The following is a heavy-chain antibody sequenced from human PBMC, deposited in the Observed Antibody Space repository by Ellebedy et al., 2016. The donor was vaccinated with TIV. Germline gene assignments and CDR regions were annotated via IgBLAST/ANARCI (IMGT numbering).Heavy chain of an antibody. CDR1: GGSINTYY. CDR2: TYYNGRT. J-gene: IGHJ4*02. V-gene: IGHV4-59*01. D-gene: IGHD1-26*01. CDR3: ARSVGATDY. Sequence: SETLSLXXSVSGGSINTYYSTWIRQSPGKGLEWIGHTYYNGRTNYNPSLKSRVTISVDTSKNQFSLKLSSVTAAGTAVYYCARSVGATDYWGQGTLVTVSS.